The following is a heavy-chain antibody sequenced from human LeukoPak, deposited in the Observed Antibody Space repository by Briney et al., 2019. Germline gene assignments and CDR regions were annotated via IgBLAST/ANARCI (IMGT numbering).Heavy chain of an antibody. CDR2: IYYSGST. Sequence: SDPLSLTCTVSGGSISSGGYYCRWIRQHPGKGLEWIEYIYYSGSTYYNPSLKSRVTISVDTSKNQFSLKLSSVTAADTAVYYCARHLPINRGGYYGMDVWGQGTTVTVSS. J-gene: IGHJ6*02. D-gene: IGHD3-10*01. CDR3: ARHLPINRGGYYGMDV. V-gene: IGHV4-31*03. CDR1: GGSISSGGYY.